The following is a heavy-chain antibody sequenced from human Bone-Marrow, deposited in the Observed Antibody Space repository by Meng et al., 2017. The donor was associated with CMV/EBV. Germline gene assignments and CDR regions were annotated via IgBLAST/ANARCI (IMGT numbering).Heavy chain of an antibody. CDR3: TTYCSSTSCPAAAGSYFDL. Sequence: GESLKISCVASGFTFSNAWMSWVCQAPGKGLEWVGRIKSITDGGTTDYAAPGKGRFLISRDHSKSTLYLQMHSLKPEDMAVCDCTTYCSSTSCPAAAGSYFDLWGHGTLVTVSS. CDR2: IKSITDGGTT. D-gene: IGHD2-2*01. J-gene: IGHJ2*01. V-gene: IGHV3-15*01. CDR1: GFTFSNAW.